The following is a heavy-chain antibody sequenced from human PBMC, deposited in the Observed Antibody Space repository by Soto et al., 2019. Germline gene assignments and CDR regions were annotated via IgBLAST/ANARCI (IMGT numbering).Heavy chain of an antibody. Sequence: SQTLSLTCAISGDSVSSNRAVWNWIRQSPSRGLEWLGRTYHWSNEWSYEYASSVKSRISISPDTSNNQFSLHLNSVTPEDTAIYYCARGYCITGSCELGPGFDYWGQGTLVTVSS. CDR1: GDSVSSNRAV. CDR2: TYHWSNEWSY. CDR3: ARGYCITGSCELGPGFDY. J-gene: IGHJ4*02. D-gene: IGHD2-15*01. V-gene: IGHV6-1*01.